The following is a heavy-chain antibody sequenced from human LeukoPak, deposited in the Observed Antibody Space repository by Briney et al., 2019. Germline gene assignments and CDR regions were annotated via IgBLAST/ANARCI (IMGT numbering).Heavy chain of an antibody. J-gene: IGHJ4*02. CDR3: AKDQQNLNFDY. V-gene: IGHV3-30*18. CDR2: ISYDGSNK. Sequence: GGSLRLSCAASGFTFSSYGMHWVRQAPGKGLEWVAVISYDGSNKYYADSVKGRFTISRDNSKNTLYLQTNSLRAEDTAVYYCAKDQQNLNFDYWGQGTLVTVSS. D-gene: IGHD6-13*01. CDR1: GFTFSSYG.